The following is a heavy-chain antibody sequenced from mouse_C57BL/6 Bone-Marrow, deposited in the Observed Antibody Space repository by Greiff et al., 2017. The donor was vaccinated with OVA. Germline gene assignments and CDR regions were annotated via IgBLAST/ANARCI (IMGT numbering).Heavy chain of an antibody. CDR3: VRQGYYYGSSFYWYFDV. Sequence: EVQLQESGGGLVQPKGSLKLSCAASGFSFNTYAMNWVRQAPGKGLEWVARIRSKSNNYATYYADSVKDRFTISRDDSESMLSLQMNNLKTEDTAMYYCVRQGYYYGSSFYWYFDVWGTGTTVTVSS. D-gene: IGHD1-1*01. V-gene: IGHV10-1*01. J-gene: IGHJ1*03. CDR1: GFSFNTYA. CDR2: IRSKSNNYAT.